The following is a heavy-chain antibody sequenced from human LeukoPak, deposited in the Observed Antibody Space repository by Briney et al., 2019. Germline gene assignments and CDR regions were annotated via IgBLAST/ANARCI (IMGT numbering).Heavy chain of an antibody. CDR1: GGSISSSNW. Sequence: SETLSLTCTVSGGSISSSNWWSWVRQPPGKGLEWIGYIYYSGSTNYNPSLKSRVTISVDTSKNQFSLKLSSVTAADTAVYYCARDRFRSYDILTGFDYWGQGTLVTVSS. J-gene: IGHJ4*02. CDR3: ARDRFRSYDILTGFDY. CDR2: IYYSGST. V-gene: IGHV4-4*02. D-gene: IGHD3-9*01.